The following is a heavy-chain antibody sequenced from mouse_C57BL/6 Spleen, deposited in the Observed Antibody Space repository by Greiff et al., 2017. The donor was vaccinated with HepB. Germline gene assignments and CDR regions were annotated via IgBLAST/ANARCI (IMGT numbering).Heavy chain of an antibody. D-gene: IGHD1-3*01. CDR3: ARPRESRGAMDY. Sequence: EVNLVESGGGLVKPGGSLKLSCAASGFTFSDYGMHWVRQAPEKGLEWVAYISSGSSTIYYADTVKGRFTISRDNAKNTLFLQMTSLRSEDTAMYYCARPRESRGAMDYWGQGTSVTVSS. J-gene: IGHJ4*01. CDR2: ISSGSSTI. V-gene: IGHV5-17*01. CDR1: GFTFSDYG.